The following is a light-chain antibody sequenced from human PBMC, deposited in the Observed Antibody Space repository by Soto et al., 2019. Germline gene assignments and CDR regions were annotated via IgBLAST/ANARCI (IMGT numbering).Light chain of an antibody. J-gene: IGKJ4*01. CDR3: QQTFNSPPT. V-gene: IGKV1-39*01. Sequence: DIQMTQSPSTLSASVGDTVTMSCRASQAINTYVNWYQLKPGEAPKLLIYTTSTLQAGVPSRFSGGVSGTDFTLTITGLQPEDFATYSCQQTFNSPPTFARGTKVDIK. CDR1: QAINTY. CDR2: TTS.